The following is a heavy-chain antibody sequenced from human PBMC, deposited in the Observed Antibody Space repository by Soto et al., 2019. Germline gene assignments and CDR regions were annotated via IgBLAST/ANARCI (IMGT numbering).Heavy chain of an antibody. J-gene: IGHJ5*02. Sequence: EVQLVESGGGLVQPGGSLRLSCAASGFRLSGYWMHWVRQAPGKGLVWVSGIIGDGTKTVYADSVKGRFTISRDNAKNTLYLQMNSLSAEDTAIYYCAKNIGGGFDPWGQGTLVTVSS. CDR1: GFRLSGYW. CDR2: IIGDGTKT. V-gene: IGHV3-74*01. D-gene: IGHD3-16*01. CDR3: AKNIGGGFDP.